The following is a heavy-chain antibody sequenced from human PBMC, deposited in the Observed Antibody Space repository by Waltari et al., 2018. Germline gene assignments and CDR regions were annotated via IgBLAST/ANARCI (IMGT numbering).Heavy chain of an antibody. CDR2: IYPGDSDT. Sequence: DVQLVQSGAEVKKPGESLRISCKGSGYSFTSNWIAWLRQMPGKGLECMVIIYPGDSDTRYSPSFQGQVTISADKSISTAYLQWSSLKASDTAMYYCARRSTIFGVVIGAFDIWGQGTKVTVSS. V-gene: IGHV5-51*01. CDR3: ARRSTIFGVVIGAFDI. D-gene: IGHD3-3*01. J-gene: IGHJ3*02. CDR1: GYSFTSNW.